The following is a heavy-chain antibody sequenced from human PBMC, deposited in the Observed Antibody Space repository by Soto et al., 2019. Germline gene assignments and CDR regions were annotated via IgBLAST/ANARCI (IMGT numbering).Heavy chain of an antibody. D-gene: IGHD2-2*01. CDR2: INAGNGNT. CDR1: GYTFTIYA. J-gene: IGHJ6*02. Sequence: ASVKVSCKASGYTFTIYAMNWVRQAPGQRLEWMGWINAGNGNTKYSQKFQGRVTITADESTSTAYMELSSLRSEDTAVYYCARAMGYCISTSCYQVYYYYGMDVWGQGTTVTVSS. CDR3: ARAMGYCISTSCYQVYYYYGMDV. V-gene: IGHV1-3*01.